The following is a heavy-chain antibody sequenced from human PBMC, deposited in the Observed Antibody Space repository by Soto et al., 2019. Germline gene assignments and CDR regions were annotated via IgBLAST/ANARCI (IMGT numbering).Heavy chain of an antibody. Sequence: ASVKVSCKASGYTFSSYNVNWVRQAPGQGLEWMGWISAYNGNTNYAQKLQGRVTMTTDTSTSTAYMELRSLRSDDTAVYYCARRTPLTWYDYWGQGTLVTVSS. J-gene: IGHJ4*02. CDR2: ISAYNGNT. V-gene: IGHV1-18*01. CDR3: ARRTPLTWYDY. D-gene: IGHD6-13*01. CDR1: GYTFSSYN.